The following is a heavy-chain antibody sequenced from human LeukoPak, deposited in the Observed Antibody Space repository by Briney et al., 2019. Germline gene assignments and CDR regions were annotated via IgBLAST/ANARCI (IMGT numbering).Heavy chain of an antibody. J-gene: IGHJ5*02. CDR2: IYYTGST. V-gene: IGHV4-59*12. CDR1: GGSINNYY. Sequence: SETLSLTCTVSGGSINNYYWSWIRQPPGKGLEWIGYIYYTGSTNYNPSLKSRVTISVDTSKNQFSLKLSSVTAADTAVYYCARVEDSGYDYRGRFDPWGQGTLVTVSS. CDR3: ARVEDSGYDYRGRFDP. D-gene: IGHD5-12*01.